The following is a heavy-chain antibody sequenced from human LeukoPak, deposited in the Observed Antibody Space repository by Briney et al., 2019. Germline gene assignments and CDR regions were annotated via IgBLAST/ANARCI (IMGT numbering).Heavy chain of an antibody. V-gene: IGHV3-66*01. CDR3: ARDFDA. Sequence: GGSLRLSCAASGFAVSNYFMSWVRKAPGKGLEGVSVIYRGGETHHADSVKGRFTLSRDNSKNTLLLQMNSLRVEDTAVYYCARDFDAWGQGTLVTVSS. CDR1: GFAVSNYF. CDR2: IYRGGET. J-gene: IGHJ4*02.